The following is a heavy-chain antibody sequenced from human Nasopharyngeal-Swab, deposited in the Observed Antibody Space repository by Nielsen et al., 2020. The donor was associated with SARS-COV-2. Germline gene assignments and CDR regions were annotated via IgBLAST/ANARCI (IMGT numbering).Heavy chain of an antibody. V-gene: IGHV4-4*08. CDR3: VRDNYYHYYMDV. CDR2: TYTSGST. Sequence: WIRQPPGKGLEWIGRTYTSGSTNYNPSLKSRLTISVDTSQNQFSLTVSSVTASDTAVYYCVRDNYYHYYMDVWGQGTTVTVSS. J-gene: IGHJ6*03.